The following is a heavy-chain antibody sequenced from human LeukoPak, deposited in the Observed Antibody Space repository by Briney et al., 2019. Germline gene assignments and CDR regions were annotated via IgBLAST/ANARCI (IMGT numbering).Heavy chain of an antibody. CDR2: ISYDGSNK. CDR3: ARDERVGYDAFDI. CDR1: GFTFSSYA. Sequence: GGSLRLSCAASGFTFSSYAMHWVRQAPGKGLEWVAVISYDGSNKYYADSVKGRFTISRDNSKNTLYLQMNSLRAEDTAVYYCARDERVGYDAFDIWGQGTMVTASS. V-gene: IGHV3-30-3*01. J-gene: IGHJ3*02. D-gene: IGHD1-1*01.